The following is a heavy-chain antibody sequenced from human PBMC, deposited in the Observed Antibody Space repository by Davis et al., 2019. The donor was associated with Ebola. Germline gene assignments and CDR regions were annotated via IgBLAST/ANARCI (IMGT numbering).Heavy chain of an antibody. CDR1: GFTFGDYA. CDR3: ARERRITMVQSDY. Sequence: PGGSLRLSCTASGFTFGDYAMSWVRQAPGKGLEWVANIKQDGSEKYYVDSVKGRFTISRDNAKNSLYLQMNSLRAEDTAVYYCARERRITMVQSDYWGQGTLVTVSS. D-gene: IGHD3-10*01. J-gene: IGHJ4*02. CDR2: IKQDGSEK. V-gene: IGHV3-7*01.